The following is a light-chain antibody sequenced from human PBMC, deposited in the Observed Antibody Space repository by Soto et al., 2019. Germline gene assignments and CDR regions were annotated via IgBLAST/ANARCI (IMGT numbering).Light chain of an antibody. J-gene: IGKJ3*01. CDR1: QGIRNS. CDR2: AAS. V-gene: IGKV1-27*01. CDR3: LSDKGARGIT. Sequence: DIQMIQSPSSLSASVGDRITITCRASQGIRNSVAWYQQKPGKVLKLLIYAASSLHSGVPSRFSGSASGTDFTLTISSLQPEDVATYYCLSDKGARGITFGPGTKVNI.